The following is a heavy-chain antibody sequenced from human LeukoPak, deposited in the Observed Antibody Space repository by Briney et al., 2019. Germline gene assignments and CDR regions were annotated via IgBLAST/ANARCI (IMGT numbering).Heavy chain of an antibody. Sequence: ASVKVSCKASGYIFNTNGLSWVRQAPGQGLEWMGWINANTGSTNYAQIFQGRVHMTTDTSTATAYMELTSLRSDDTATYYCARDAFQGSSWSNWFDSWGQGTPVIVSS. CDR3: ARDAFQGSSWSNWFDS. J-gene: IGHJ5*01. CDR1: GYIFNTNG. V-gene: IGHV1-18*01. D-gene: IGHD6-13*01. CDR2: INANTGST.